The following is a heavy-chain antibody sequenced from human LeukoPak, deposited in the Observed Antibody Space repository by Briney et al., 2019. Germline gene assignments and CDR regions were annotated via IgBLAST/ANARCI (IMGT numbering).Heavy chain of an antibody. Sequence: SETLSLTCTVSGGSIGSHHWSWIRQPPGKGLEWIGYIYYSGSTNYNPSLKSRVTISVDTSKNQFSLKLSSVTAADTAVYYCARLNNLYYYGSGSYNFDYWGQGTLVTVSS. J-gene: IGHJ4*02. CDR1: GGSIGSHH. V-gene: IGHV4-59*08. D-gene: IGHD3-10*01. CDR2: IYYSGST. CDR3: ARLNNLYYYGSGSYNFDY.